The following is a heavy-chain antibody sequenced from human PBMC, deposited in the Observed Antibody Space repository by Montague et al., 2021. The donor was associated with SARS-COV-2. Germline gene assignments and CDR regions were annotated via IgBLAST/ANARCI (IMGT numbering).Heavy chain of an antibody. CDR3: AGLGMLASGPNWFDP. V-gene: IGHV3-7*03. D-gene: IGHD7-27*01. J-gene: IGHJ5*02. CDR1: GFTFSQYW. Sequence: SLRLSCAASGFTFSQYWMSWVRQAPGKELEWVANINQDGSEIYLVDSLKGRFSISRDNAKNSLYLQVNSLRAEDTAVYYCAGLGMLASGPNWFDPWGRGTLVTVSS. CDR2: INQDGSEI.